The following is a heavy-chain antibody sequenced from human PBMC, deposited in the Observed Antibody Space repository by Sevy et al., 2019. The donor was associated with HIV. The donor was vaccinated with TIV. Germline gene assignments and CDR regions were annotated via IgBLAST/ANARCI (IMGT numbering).Heavy chain of an antibody. V-gene: IGHV1-69*10. CDR3: ARDRRDGYNPGYYFDY. D-gene: IGHD5-12*01. J-gene: IGHJ4*02. Sequence: ASVKVSCKASGGTFSSYAISWVRQAPGQGLEWMGGIIPILGIANYAQKFQGRVTITADKSTSTAYMELGSLRSEDTAVYYCARDRRDGYNPGYYFDYWGQGTLVTVSS. CDR1: GGTFSSYA. CDR2: IIPILGIA.